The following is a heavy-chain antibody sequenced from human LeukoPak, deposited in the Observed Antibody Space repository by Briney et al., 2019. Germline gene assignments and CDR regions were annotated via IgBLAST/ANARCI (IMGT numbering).Heavy chain of an antibody. CDR2: ISYDGSNK. J-gene: IGHJ4*02. Sequence: GGSLRLSCAASGFTFSSYGMHWVRQAPGKGLEWVAVISYDGSNKYYADSVKGRFTISRDNSKNTLYLQMNSLRAEDTAVYYCAKTLNEFDYSSSSSLGYWGQGTLVTVSS. V-gene: IGHV3-30*18. D-gene: IGHD6-13*01. CDR3: AKTLNEFDYSSSSSLGY. CDR1: GFTFSSYG.